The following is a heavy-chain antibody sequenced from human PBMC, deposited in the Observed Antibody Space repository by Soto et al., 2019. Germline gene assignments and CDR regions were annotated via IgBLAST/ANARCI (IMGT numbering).Heavy chain of an antibody. D-gene: IGHD3-16*01. CDR1: GDSVSSNSAA. CDR2: TYYRSKWYS. V-gene: IGHV6-1*01. Sequence: PSQTLSLTCAISGDSVSSNSAASNWIRQSPSRGLEWLGRTYYRSKWYSDYAVPVKGRISINPDTSKNQFSLQLNSVTPDDTAVYYCARDRDLAAMDNWGQGTLVTVSS. CDR3: ARDRDLAAMDN. J-gene: IGHJ4*02.